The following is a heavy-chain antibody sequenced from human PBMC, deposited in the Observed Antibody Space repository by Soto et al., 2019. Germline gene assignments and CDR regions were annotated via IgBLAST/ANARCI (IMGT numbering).Heavy chain of an antibody. D-gene: IGHD3-3*01. CDR3: ARAPYDFWSGYSY. Sequence: PGGSLRLSCAASGVTFSSYSMNWVRQAPGKGLEWVSYISSSSSTIYYADSVKGRFTISRDNAKNSLYLQMNSLRAEDTAVYYCARAPYDFWSGYSYWGQGTLVTV. CDR1: GVTFSSYS. V-gene: IGHV3-48*01. J-gene: IGHJ4*02. CDR2: ISSSSSTI.